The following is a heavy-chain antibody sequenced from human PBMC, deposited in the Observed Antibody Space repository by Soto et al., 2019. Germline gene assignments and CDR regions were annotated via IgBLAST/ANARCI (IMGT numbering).Heavy chain of an antibody. CDR3: AADSGSGSYYEDY. CDR1: GFTFTSSA. D-gene: IGHD1-26*01. Sequence: QMQLVQSGPEVKKPGTSGKVSCKASGFTFTSSAVQWVRQARGQRLEWIGWIVVGSGNTNYAQKFQERVTITRDMSTSTAYMELSSLRSEDTAVYYCAADSGSGSYYEDYWGQGTLVTVSS. CDR2: IVVGSGNT. J-gene: IGHJ4*02. V-gene: IGHV1-58*01.